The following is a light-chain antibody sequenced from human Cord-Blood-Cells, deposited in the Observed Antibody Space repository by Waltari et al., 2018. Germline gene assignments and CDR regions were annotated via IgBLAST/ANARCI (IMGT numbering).Light chain of an antibody. CDR2: GKN. CDR1: SLRSSY. CDR3: NSRDSSGNHLV. J-gene: IGLJ2*01. Sequence: SSELTQHPAVSVALGQTVRITCHGDSLRSSYASWYQQKPGQAPVLVSYGKNNRPSGIPDRFSGSSSGNTASLTITGAQAEDEADYYCNSRDSSGNHLVFGGGTKLTVL. V-gene: IGLV3-19*01.